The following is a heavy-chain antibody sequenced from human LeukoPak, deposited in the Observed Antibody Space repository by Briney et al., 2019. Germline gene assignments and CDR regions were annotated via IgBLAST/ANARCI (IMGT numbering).Heavy chain of an antibody. J-gene: IGHJ4*02. Sequence: GGSLRLSCAASGFTFSDYYMSWIRQAPGKGLEGVSYISSSGSTIYYADSVKGRFTISRDNAKNSLYLQMNSLRAEDTAVYYCARGSYSGYHRRLYYFDYWGQGTLVTVSS. CDR2: ISSSGSTI. CDR1: GFTFSDYY. D-gene: IGHD5-12*01. V-gene: IGHV3-11*01. CDR3: ARGSYSGYHRRLYYFDY.